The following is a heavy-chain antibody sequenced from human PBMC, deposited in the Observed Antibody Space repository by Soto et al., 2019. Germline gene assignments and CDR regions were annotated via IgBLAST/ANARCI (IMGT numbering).Heavy chain of an antibody. CDR2: IWYDGSNI. V-gene: IGHV3-33*01. Sequence: QVQLVESGGGVVQPGRSLRLSCAASGFTFSRCGMHWVRQAPGRGLEWVAVIWYDGSNIYYADSVKGRFTISRDNSKDTLDLQMNSLRAEDTAVYYCARDREQWLVGYYFDYWGQGTLVTVSS. CDR3: ARDREQWLVGYYFDY. D-gene: IGHD6-19*01. CDR1: GFTFSRCG. J-gene: IGHJ4*02.